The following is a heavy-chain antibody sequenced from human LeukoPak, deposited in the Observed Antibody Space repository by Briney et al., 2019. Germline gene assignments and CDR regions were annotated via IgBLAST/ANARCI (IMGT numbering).Heavy chain of an antibody. Sequence: PGGSLRLSCAASGFSFNNAWMTWVRQAPGKGLEWVGRIKSKTDGGTTDYGAPVKDRFSISRDDSKNTVYLQMNSLRAEDTAVYYCASGEGWLQLGHWGQGTLVTVSS. CDR3: ASGEGWLQLGH. D-gene: IGHD5-24*01. CDR2: IKSKTDGGTT. J-gene: IGHJ4*02. V-gene: IGHV3-15*01. CDR1: GFSFNNAW.